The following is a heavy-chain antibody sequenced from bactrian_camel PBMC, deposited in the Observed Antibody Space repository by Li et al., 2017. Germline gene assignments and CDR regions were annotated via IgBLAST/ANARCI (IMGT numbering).Heavy chain of an antibody. CDR3: VPCHYSCSAFPF. CDR1: GFKMSTAF. J-gene: IGHJ4*01. V-gene: IGHV3S40*01. CDR2: INYASDST. Sequence: VQLVESGGGLVQPGGSLVLSCAASGFKMSTAFMRWVRQAPGKGLEWVATINYASDSTYYADSVKGRFIISRDDAKNTLYLQLNSLKTEDTAMYYCVPCHYSCSAFPFWGQGTQVTVS. D-gene: IGHD2*01.